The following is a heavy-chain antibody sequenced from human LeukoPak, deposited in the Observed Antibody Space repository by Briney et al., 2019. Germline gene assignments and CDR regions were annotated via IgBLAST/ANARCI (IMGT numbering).Heavy chain of an antibody. J-gene: IGHJ5*02. Sequence: PSETLSLTCTVSGGSISSSSYYWGCIRQPPGKGLECIGSIYYSGSTYYNPSLKSRVTISVDTSKNQFSLKLSSVTAADTAVYYCARDHLLWFGEAGEGIAYWFDPWGQGTLVTVSS. CDR2: IYYSGST. CDR3: ARDHLLWFGEAGEGIAYWFDP. D-gene: IGHD3-10*01. CDR1: GGSISSSSYY. V-gene: IGHV4-39*07.